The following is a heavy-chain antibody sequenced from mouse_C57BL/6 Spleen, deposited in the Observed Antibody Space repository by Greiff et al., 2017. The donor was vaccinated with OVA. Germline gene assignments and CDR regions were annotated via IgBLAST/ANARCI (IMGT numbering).Heavy chain of an antibody. Sequence: VKLQESGPELVKPGASVKISCKASGYAFSSSWMNWVKQRPGKGLEWIGRIYPGDGDTNYNGKFKGKATLTADKSSSTAYMQLSSLTSEDSAVYFCARELSFAYWGQGTLVTVSA. CDR2: IYPGDGDT. CDR1: GYAFSSSW. CDR3: ARELSFAY. V-gene: IGHV1-82*01. J-gene: IGHJ3*01.